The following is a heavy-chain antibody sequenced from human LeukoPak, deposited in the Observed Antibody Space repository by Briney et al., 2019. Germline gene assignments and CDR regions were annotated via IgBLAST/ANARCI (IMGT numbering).Heavy chain of an antibody. CDR3: ARDPRNDPVHYYYYGMDV. CDR1: GYTFTSYG. D-gene: IGHD1-1*01. Sequence: ASVKVSCKASGYTFTSYGISWVRQAPGQGLEWMGWISAYNGNTNYAQKLQGRVTTTTDTSTSTAYMELRSLRSDDTAVYYCARDPRNDPVHYYYYGMDVWGQGTAVTVSS. CDR2: ISAYNGNT. J-gene: IGHJ6*02. V-gene: IGHV1-18*01.